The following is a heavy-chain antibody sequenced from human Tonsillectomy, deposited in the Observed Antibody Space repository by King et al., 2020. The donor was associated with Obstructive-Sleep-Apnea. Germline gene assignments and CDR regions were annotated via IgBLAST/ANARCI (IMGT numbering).Heavy chain of an antibody. CDR2: ISYDGSNK. Sequence: VQLVESGGGVVQPGRSLRLSCAASGFTFSSYAMHWVRQAPGKGLEWVAVISYDGSNKYYADSVKGRFTIPRDNSKNTLYPQMNSLRADDKAVYYCARDVGGSYFFYFDYWGQGTLVTVSS. V-gene: IGHV3-30-3*01. CDR1: GFTFSSYA. D-gene: IGHD1-26*01. CDR3: ARDVGGSYFFYFDY. J-gene: IGHJ4*02.